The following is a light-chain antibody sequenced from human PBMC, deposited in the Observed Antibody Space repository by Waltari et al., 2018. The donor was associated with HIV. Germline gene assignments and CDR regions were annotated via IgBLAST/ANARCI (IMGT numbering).Light chain of an antibody. CDR3: LLSYFGVRV. CDR1: AGTVSRNHY. J-gene: IGLJ3*02. Sequence: QVVVTQEPSLSVSPGGTVTVTCAPVAGTVSRNHYTHWFHLKPGQAPRTLIYDTEKRHPWTPGRFAGSLIGGRAALMLAGALPDDEADYYCLLSYFGVRVFGGGTKLTV. V-gene: IGLV7-46*01. CDR2: DTE.